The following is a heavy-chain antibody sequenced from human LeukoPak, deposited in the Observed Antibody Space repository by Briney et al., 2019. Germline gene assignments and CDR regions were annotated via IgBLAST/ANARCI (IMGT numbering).Heavy chain of an antibody. CDR2: IKSKTDGGTT. CDR1: GFTFSNAW. Sequence: GGSLRLSCAASGFTFSNAWMSWVRQAPGKGLEWVGRIKSKTDGGTTDYAAPVKGRFTISRDDSKNTLYLQMNSLKTEDTAVYYCTTDKGYYDSSARDYWGQGTLVTVSS. V-gene: IGHV3-15*01. D-gene: IGHD3-22*01. J-gene: IGHJ4*02. CDR3: TTDKGYYDSSARDY.